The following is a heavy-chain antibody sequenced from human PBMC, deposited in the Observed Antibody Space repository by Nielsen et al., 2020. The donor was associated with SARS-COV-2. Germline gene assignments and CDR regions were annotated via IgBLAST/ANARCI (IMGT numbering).Heavy chain of an antibody. CDR3: AREGGAYCGGDCYSGWFDP. J-gene: IGHJ5*02. Sequence: ASVKVSCKASGYTFTSYDINWVRQATGQGLEWMGWMNPNSGNTGYAQKFQGRVTMTRDTSTSTVYMELSSLRSEDTAVYYCAREGGAYCGGDCYSGWFDPWGQGTLVTVSS. V-gene: IGHV1-8*01. CDR1: GYTFTSYD. D-gene: IGHD2-21*02. CDR2: MNPNSGNT.